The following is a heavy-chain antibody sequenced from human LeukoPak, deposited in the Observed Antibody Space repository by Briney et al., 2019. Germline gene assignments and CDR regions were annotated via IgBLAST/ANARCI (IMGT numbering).Heavy chain of an antibody. CDR2: ITTSGSST. J-gene: IGHJ4*02. CDR1: GFSLSDYY. V-gene: IGHV3-11*01. CDR3: TRERRGSYRAFES. D-gene: IGHD3-16*01. Sequence: PGGSLRLSCAASGFSLSDYYMSWVRQAPGKQLEWISYITTSGSSTDYADSVKGRFTISRDNAKNSVVLQMDSLRAEDTAVYYCTRERRGSYRAFESWGQGTLVSVSS.